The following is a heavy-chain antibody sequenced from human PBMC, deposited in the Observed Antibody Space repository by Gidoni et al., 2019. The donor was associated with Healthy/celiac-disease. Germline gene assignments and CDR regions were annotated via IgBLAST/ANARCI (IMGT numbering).Heavy chain of an antibody. CDR2: INHSGST. V-gene: IGHV4-34*01. CDR3: ARGQQTWPYYYYMDV. D-gene: IGHD6-13*01. Sequence: QVQLQQWGAGLLQPPETLSPTCAVHGGSFSGYYWSWIRQPPGKGPEWIGEINHSGSTNYNPSLKSRVTISVDTSKNQFSLKLSAVTAADTAVYYCARGQQTWPYYYYMDVWGKGTTVTVSS. J-gene: IGHJ6*03. CDR1: GGSFSGYY.